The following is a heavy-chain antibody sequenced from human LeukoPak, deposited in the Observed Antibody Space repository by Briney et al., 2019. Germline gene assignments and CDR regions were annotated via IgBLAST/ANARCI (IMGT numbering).Heavy chain of an antibody. CDR3: TRVRIAVAGPPTPTYFDY. D-gene: IGHD6-19*01. J-gene: IGHJ4*02. V-gene: IGHV3-49*03. Sequence: GGSLRLSCTASGFTFGDYAMSWFRQAPGKGLEWVGFIRSKAYGGTTEYAASVKGRFTISRDDSKSIAYLQMNSLKTEDTAVYYCTRVRIAVAGPPTPTYFDYWGQGTLVTVSS. CDR2: IRSKAYGGTT. CDR1: GFTFGDYA.